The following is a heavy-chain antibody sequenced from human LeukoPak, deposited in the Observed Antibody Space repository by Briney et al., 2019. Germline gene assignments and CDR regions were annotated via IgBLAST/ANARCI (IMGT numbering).Heavy chain of an antibody. CDR2: ISAYNGNT. CDR1: GYTFTGYY. CDR3: ARDQDGDYAGY. V-gene: IGHV1-18*04. Sequence: GASVKVSCKASGYTFTGYYMHWVRQAPGQGLEWMGWISAYNGNTNYAQKLQGRVTMTTDTSTSTAYMELRSLRSDDTAVYYCARDQDGDYAGYWGQGTLVTVSS. J-gene: IGHJ4*02. D-gene: IGHD4-17*01.